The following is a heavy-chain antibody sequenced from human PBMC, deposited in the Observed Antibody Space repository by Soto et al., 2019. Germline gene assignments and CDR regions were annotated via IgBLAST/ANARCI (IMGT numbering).Heavy chain of an antibody. CDR2: IKSKTDGGTT. Sequence: GGSRRLSCAASGFTFSNAWMSWVRQAPGKGLEWVGRIKSKTDGGTTDYAAPVKGRFTISRDDSKNTLYLQMNSLKTEDTAVYYCTTDRFVVVVAASPYYYYGMDVWGQGTTVTVSS. V-gene: IGHV3-15*01. CDR3: TTDRFVVVVAASPYYYYGMDV. J-gene: IGHJ6*02. CDR1: GFTFSNAW. D-gene: IGHD2-15*01.